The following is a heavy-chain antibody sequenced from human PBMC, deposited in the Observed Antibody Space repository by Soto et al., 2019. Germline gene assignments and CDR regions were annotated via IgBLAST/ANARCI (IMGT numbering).Heavy chain of an antibody. CDR3: AKDHTLEENEYYFDY. V-gene: IGHV3-23*01. CDR1: GFTFSSYA. J-gene: IGHJ4*02. CDR2: ISGSGGST. Sequence: EVQLLESGGGLVQPGGSLRLSCAASGFTFSSYAMSWVRQAPGKGLEWVSAISGSGGSTYYADSVKGRFTISRDNSKNTLYLQMNSLRAEDTAVYYSAKDHTLEENEYYFDYWGQGTLVTVSS. D-gene: IGHD3-3*01.